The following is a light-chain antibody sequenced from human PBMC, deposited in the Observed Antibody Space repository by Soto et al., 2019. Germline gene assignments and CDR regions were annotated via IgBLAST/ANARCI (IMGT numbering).Light chain of an antibody. CDR2: GAS. CDR1: QSVSSN. CDR3: QQYNNCPRT. J-gene: IGKJ1*01. Sequence: IVITHSPSTLSMSPGERATLSCRASQSVSSNLAWYQQKPGQAPRLLIYGASTRATGIPAGFSGSGSGTEFTLTISSLQSADFAVYYCQQYNNCPRTFGQGTKVDIK. V-gene: IGKV3-15*01.